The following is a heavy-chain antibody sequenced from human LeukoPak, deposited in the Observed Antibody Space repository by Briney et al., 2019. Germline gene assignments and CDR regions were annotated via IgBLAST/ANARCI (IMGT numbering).Heavy chain of an antibody. V-gene: IGHV1-18*01. Sequence: ASVKVSCKDSGYTFTRYGIFWVRQAPGDGLEWIGWISAYNGNTNYVQKLQGRVTMTTDTSTSTAYMELRSLRSDDTAVYYCARFSAPKAINDPGDFDYWGQGTLVTVSS. CDR2: ISAYNGNT. J-gene: IGHJ4*02. D-gene: IGHD1-1*01. CDR1: GYTFTRYG. CDR3: ARFSAPKAINDPGDFDY.